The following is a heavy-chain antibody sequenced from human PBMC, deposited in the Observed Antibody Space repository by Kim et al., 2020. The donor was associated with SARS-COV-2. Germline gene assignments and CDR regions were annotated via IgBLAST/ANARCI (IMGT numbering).Heavy chain of an antibody. CDR3: ARHARVSTEYFDY. CDR2: IYYSGST. Sequence: SETLSLTCTVSGGSISSSHDYWGWIRQPPGKGLEWIGTIYYSGSTYYNPSLKSRLTISVDTSKNQFSLDLSSGTAADTAVYFCARHARVSTEYFDYWGQG. J-gene: IGHJ4*02. CDR1: GGSISSSHDY. V-gene: IGHV4-39*01.